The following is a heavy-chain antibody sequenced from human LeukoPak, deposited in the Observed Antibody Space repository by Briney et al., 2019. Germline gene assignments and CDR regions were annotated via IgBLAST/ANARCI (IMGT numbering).Heavy chain of an antibody. V-gene: IGHV4-61*02. J-gene: IGHJ6*03. CDR3: ARVVVTMVRGVIRASYYYYYMDV. CDR2: MSSSGIS. D-gene: IGHD3-10*01. Sequence: SETLSLTCTVSNGSISSNTYFWSWIRQPAGKGLEWIGRMSSSGISTYSPSLKSRVTISIDTSRNQFSMNLNSVTAADTAVYYCARVVVTMVRGVIRASYYYYYMDVWGKGTTVTVSS. CDR1: NGSISSNTYF.